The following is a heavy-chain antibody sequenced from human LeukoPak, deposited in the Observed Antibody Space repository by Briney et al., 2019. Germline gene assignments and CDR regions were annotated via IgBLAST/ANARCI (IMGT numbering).Heavy chain of an antibody. Sequence: SSETLSLTCTVSGYSISSGYYWGWIRQPPGKGLEWIGSIYHSGSTYYNPSLKSRVTISVDTSKNQFSVKLSSVTAADTAVYYCARDSRAAADYYWFDPWGQGTLVTVSS. J-gene: IGHJ5*02. V-gene: IGHV4-38-2*02. CDR3: ARDSRAAADYYWFDP. D-gene: IGHD6-13*01. CDR1: GYSISSGYY. CDR2: IYHSGST.